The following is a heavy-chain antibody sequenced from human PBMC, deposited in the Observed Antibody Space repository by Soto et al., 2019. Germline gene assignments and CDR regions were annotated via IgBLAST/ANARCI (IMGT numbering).Heavy chain of an antibody. CDR2: FDPEDGET. J-gene: IGHJ5*02. CDR1: GYTLTELS. CDR3: ATVCMTSTSPNWFDP. V-gene: IGHV1-24*01. Sequence: GASVKVSCKVSGYTLTELSMHWVRQAPGKGLEWMGGFDPEDGETIYAQKFQGRVTMTEDTSTDTAYMELSSLRSEDTAVYYCATVCMTSTSPNWFDPWGQGTLVTVSS. D-gene: IGHD2-2*01.